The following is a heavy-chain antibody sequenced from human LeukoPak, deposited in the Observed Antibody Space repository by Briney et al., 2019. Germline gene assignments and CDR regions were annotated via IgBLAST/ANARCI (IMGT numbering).Heavy chain of an antibody. Sequence: GGSLRLSCAVSGLTFNNYAMSWVRQAPGKGLEWVSGISGRGASKYYADSVKGRFTISRDNSKNTLYLQMNSLRAEDTAVYYCAKDKMVVAATASEANGLDSWGQGTLVTVSS. CDR3: AKDKMVVAATASEANGLDS. J-gene: IGHJ5*01. D-gene: IGHD2-15*01. CDR2: ISGRGASK. V-gene: IGHV3-23*01. CDR1: GLTFNNYA.